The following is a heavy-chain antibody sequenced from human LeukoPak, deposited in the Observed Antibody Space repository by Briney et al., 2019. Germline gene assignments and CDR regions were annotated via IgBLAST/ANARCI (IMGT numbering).Heavy chain of an antibody. V-gene: IGHV1-46*01. D-gene: IGHD4-17*01. CDR1: GYTFTSYY. J-gene: IGHJ4*02. Sequence: ASVKVSCKASGYTFTSYYMHWVRQAPGQGLEWMGIINPSGGSTSYAQKFQGRVTMTRDMSTSTVYMELSSLRSEDTAVYYCAGAGYGDSDFDYWGQGTLVTVSS. CDR3: AGAGYGDSDFDY. CDR2: INPSGGST.